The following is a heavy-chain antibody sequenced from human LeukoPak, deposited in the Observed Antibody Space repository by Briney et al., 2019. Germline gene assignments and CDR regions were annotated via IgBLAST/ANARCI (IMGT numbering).Heavy chain of an antibody. CDR2: IIPIFGTA. D-gene: IGHD3-10*01. Sequence: SVKVSCKASGYTFTNYDINWVRQAPGQGLEWMGGIIPIFGTANYAQKFQGRVTITADESTSTAYMELSSLRSEDTAVYYCARGGYYGSGSSFDYWGQGTLVTVSS. CDR3: ARGGYYGSGSSFDY. CDR1: GYTFTNYD. V-gene: IGHV1-69*13. J-gene: IGHJ4*02.